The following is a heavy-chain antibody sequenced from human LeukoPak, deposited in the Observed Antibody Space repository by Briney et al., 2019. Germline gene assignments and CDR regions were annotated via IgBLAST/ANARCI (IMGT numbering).Heavy chain of an antibody. V-gene: IGHV4-4*07. CDR2: IYTSGST. J-gene: IGHJ4*02. Sequence: SETLSLTCTVSGGSLSSYYWSWIRQPAGKGLEWIGRIYTSGSTNYNPSLKSRVTMSVDTSKNQFSLKLSSVTAADTAVYYCAREVLWFGELSGFDWGQGTLSPSPQ. CDR1: GGSLSSYY. CDR3: AREVLWFGELSGFD. D-gene: IGHD3-10*01.